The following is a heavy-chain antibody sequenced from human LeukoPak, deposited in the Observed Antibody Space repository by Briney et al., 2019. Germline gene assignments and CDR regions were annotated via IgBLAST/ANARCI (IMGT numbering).Heavy chain of an antibody. CDR2: ISSNGGST. J-gene: IGHJ4*02. CDR1: GFTFSRYA. CDR3: VKDGSGSYYTYYFDY. V-gene: IGHV3-64D*06. D-gene: IGHD3-10*01. Sequence: PGGSLRLSCSASGFTFSRYAMHWVRQAPGKGLEYVSAISSNGGSTYYADSVKGRFTISRDNSKNTLYLQMSSLRAEDTAVYYCVKDGSGSYYTYYFDYWGPGIQVTVSS.